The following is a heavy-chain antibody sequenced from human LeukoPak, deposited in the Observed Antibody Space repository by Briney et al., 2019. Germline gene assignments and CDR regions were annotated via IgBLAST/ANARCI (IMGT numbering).Heavy chain of an antibody. CDR1: GFTVSSNY. V-gene: IGHV3-53*04. J-gene: IGHJ6*02. Sequence: PGGSLRLSCAASGFTVSSNYMSWVRQAPGKGLEWVSVIYSGGSTYYADSVKGRFTISRHNSKNTLYLQMNSLRAEDTAAYYCARDYRSYSNYGGGYYYGMDVWGQGTTVTVSS. CDR3: ARDYRSYSNYGGGYYYGMDV. CDR2: IYSGGST. D-gene: IGHD4-11*01.